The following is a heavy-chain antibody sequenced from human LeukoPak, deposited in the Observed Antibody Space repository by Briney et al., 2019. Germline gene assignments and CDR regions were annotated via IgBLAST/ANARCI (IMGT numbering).Heavy chain of an antibody. J-gene: IGHJ4*02. Sequence: PGGSLRLSCAASGFTFSSYAMSWVRQAPGKGLEWVSAISGSGGSTYYADSVKGRFTISRDNSKNSLYLQMNSLRAEDTAVYYCARDLVNRGSGSYFDYWGQGALVTVSS. CDR3: ARDLVNRGSGSYFDY. V-gene: IGHV3-23*01. D-gene: IGHD3-10*01. CDR1: GFTFSSYA. CDR2: ISGSGGST.